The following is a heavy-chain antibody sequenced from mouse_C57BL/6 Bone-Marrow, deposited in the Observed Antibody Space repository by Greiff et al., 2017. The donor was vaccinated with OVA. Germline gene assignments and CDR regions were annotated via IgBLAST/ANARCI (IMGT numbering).Heavy chain of an antibody. CDR3: ARGHYGSPFAY. CDR2: IWGVGST. Sequence: VKLVESGPGLVAPSQSLSITCTVSGFSLTSYGVDWVRQSPGKGLEWLGVIWGVGSTNYNSALKSRLSISKDNSKSQVFLKMNSLQTDDTAMYFCARGHYGSPFAYCGQGTLVTVSA. CDR1: GFSLTSYG. D-gene: IGHD1-1*01. J-gene: IGHJ3*01. V-gene: IGHV2-6*01.